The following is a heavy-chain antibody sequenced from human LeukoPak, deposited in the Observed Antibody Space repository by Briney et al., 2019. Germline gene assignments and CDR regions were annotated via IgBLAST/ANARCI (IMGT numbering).Heavy chain of an antibody. CDR2: IWYDGSNK. J-gene: IGHJ4*02. CDR3: ARGIVGPTGKGYYFDH. V-gene: IGHV3-33*01. D-gene: IGHD1-26*01. Sequence: GRSLRLSCAAPGFTFSSHGMQWVRQAPGTGLEWVAVIWYDGSNKYYTDSVKGRFTISRDNSKNTLYLQMNSRRAEDTAVYYCARGIVGPTGKGYYFDHWGQRTLVTVPS. CDR1: GFTFSSHG.